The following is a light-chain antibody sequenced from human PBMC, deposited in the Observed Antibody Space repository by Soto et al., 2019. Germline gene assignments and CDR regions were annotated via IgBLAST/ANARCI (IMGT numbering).Light chain of an antibody. CDR1: NIGSNS. CDR2: YDR. CDR3: QVWDTNSDHSEV. Sequence: SYELTQPPSVSVAPGKTARITCGGDNIGSNSVHWYQQKPGQAPVLAMSYDRDRPSGIPERFSGSNSGNTATLTISGVEAGDEADYYCQVWDTNSDHSEVFGTGTKLTVL. J-gene: IGLJ1*01. V-gene: IGLV3-21*01.